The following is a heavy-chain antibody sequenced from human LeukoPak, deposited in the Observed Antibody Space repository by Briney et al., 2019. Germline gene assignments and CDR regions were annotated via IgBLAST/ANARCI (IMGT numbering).Heavy chain of an antibody. D-gene: IGHD5-18*01. CDR1: GFTFSSYW. CDR3: ARGRYSYGYYFDY. V-gene: IGHV3-23*01. J-gene: IGHJ4*02. Sequence: GGSLRLSCAASGFTFSSYWMSWVRQAPGKGLEWVSAISGSGGSTYYADSVKGRFTISRDNSKNTLYLQMNSLRAEDTAVYYCARGRYSYGYYFDYWGQGTLVTVSS. CDR2: ISGSGGST.